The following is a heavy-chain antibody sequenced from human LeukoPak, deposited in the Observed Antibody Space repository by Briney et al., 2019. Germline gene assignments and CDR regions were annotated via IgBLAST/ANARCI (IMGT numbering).Heavy chain of an antibody. CDR2: ISYGGSNK. CDR1: GFTFSSYT. V-gene: IGHV3-30*04. D-gene: IGHD3-10*02. CDR3: AKFFTGEYVRAFDI. Sequence: GGSLRLSCAASGFTFSSYTMHWVRQAPGKGLEWVAVISYGGSNKYYADSVKGRFTISRDNSKNTLYLQMNSLRAEDTAVYYCAKFFTGEYVRAFDIWGQGTMVTVSS. J-gene: IGHJ3*02.